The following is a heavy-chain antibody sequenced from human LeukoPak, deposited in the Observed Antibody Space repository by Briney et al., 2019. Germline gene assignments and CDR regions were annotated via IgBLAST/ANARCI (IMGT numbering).Heavy chain of an antibody. D-gene: IGHD3-22*01. CDR2: IIPIFGTA. J-gene: IGHJ4*02. CDR3: ASYYYDSSGYYGPLDY. Sequence: SVKVSCKASGGTFSSYAISWVRQAPGQGLKWMGGIIPIFGTANYAQSLQGRVTITTDESTSTAYMELSSLRSEDTAVYYCASYYYDSSGYYGPLDYWGQGTLVTVSS. CDR1: GGTFSSYA. V-gene: IGHV1-69*05.